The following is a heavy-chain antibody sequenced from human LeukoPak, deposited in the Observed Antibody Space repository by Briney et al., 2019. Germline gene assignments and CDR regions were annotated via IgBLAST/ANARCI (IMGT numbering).Heavy chain of an antibody. CDR1: GGTFSSYA. CDR2: IIPIFGTA. J-gene: IGHJ4*02. D-gene: IGHD3-10*01. CDR3: ARRLYGSGSDYFDY. Sequence: GASVKVPCKASGGTFSSYAISWVRQAPGQGLEWMGGIIPIFGTANYAQKFQGRVTITADESTSTAYMELSSLRSEDTAVYYCARRLYGSGSDYFDYWGQGTLVTVSS. V-gene: IGHV1-69*13.